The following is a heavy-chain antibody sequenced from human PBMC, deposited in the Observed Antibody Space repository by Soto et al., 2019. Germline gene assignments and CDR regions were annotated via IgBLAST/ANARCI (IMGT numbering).Heavy chain of an antibody. V-gene: IGHV3-74*01. Sequence: EVQLVESGGGLVQPGGSRRLSCAGSGFTFSNYWMHGVRQAPGKGLEWFPRIDHDGPTNYAHSVSGRFTISRDNAENTLYLQMNSLRPKDTAVYYCVRASHGDYWGQGTLVTVSS. CDR2: IDHDGPT. J-gene: IGHJ4*02. CDR3: VRASHGDY. CDR1: GFTFSNYW. D-gene: IGHD5-12*01.